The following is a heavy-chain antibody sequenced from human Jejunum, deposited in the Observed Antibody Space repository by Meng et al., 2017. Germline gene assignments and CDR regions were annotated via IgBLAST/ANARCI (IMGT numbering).Heavy chain of an antibody. CDR3: ARGRGSGDGYSYDY. CDR1: GYTFVNYG. J-gene: IGHJ4*02. CDR2: INVYSENT. D-gene: IGHD5-24*01. V-gene: IGHV1-18*01. Sequence: ASVKVSCKTSGYTFVNYGLAWVRQAPGQGLERMGWINVYSENTIYAQKFQDRVTMTTDTSMSTVYMDLGSLRSDDTAMYYCARGRGSGDGYSYDYWGQGTLVTVSS.